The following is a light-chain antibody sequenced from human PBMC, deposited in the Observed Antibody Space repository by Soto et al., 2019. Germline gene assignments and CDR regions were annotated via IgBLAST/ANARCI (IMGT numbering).Light chain of an antibody. V-gene: IGLV2-8*01. CDR1: SSDVGGYNY. CDR3: SSYAGSNNLL. J-gene: IGLJ2*01. Sequence: QSVLTQPASVSGSPGQSVTISCTGTSSDVGGYNYVSWYQQYPGKAPKLMIYEVTKRPSGVPDRFSGSKSGNTASLTVSGLEAEDEADYYCSSYAGSNNLLFGGGTKLTVL. CDR2: EVT.